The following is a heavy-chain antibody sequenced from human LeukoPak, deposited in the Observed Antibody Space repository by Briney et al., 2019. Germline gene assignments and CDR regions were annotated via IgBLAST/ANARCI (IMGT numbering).Heavy chain of an antibody. D-gene: IGHD2-2*02. CDR2: IYYSGST. J-gene: IGHJ4*02. CDR1: GGSISSYY. CDR3: AREVAGGYCSSTSCYKGIYDY. V-gene: IGHV4-59*01. Sequence: SETLSLTCTVSGGSISSYYWSWIRQPPGKGLEWIGYIYYSGSTNYNPSLKSRVTISVDTSKHQFSLKLSSVTAADTAVYYCAREVAGGYCSSTSCYKGIYDYWGQGTLVTVSS.